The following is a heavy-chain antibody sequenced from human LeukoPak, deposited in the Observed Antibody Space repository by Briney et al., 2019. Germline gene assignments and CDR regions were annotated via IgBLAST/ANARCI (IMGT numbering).Heavy chain of an antibody. V-gene: IGHV3-11*01. Sequence: PGGSLRLSCAASGFTFSDYYMSWIRQAPGKGLEWVSYISSSGSTIYYADSVKGRFTISRDNAKNSLYLQMNSPRAEDTAVYYCAREALGYCSGGSCLNWFDPWGQGTLVTVSS. CDR3: AREALGYCSGGSCLNWFDP. D-gene: IGHD2-15*01. CDR2: ISSSGSTI. J-gene: IGHJ5*02. CDR1: GFTFSDYY.